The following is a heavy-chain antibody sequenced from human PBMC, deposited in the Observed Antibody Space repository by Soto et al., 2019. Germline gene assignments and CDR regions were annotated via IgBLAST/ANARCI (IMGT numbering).Heavy chain of an antibody. D-gene: IGHD6-19*01. CDR2: IWYDGSNK. J-gene: IGHJ4*02. CDR3: ARRAGSADVGY. CDR1: GFIFSSYG. V-gene: IGHV3-33*01. Sequence: QVQLVESGGGVVQPGRSLRLSCAASGFIFSSYGMHWVRQAPGKGLEWVAVIWYDGSNKYYADSVKGRFIISRDNSKNTLYLQMNSLSAEDTAVYYCARRAGSADVGYWGQGTLVTVSS.